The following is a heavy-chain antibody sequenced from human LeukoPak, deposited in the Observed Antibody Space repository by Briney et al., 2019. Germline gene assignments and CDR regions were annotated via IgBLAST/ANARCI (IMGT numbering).Heavy chain of an antibody. CDR3: ARHPYSSSSGYYYYYMDV. Sequence: GESLKISCKGSGYSFTSYWIGWVRQMPGKGLEWVGIIYPGDSDTRYSPSFQGQVTISADKSISTAYLQWSSLKASDTAMYYCARHPYSSSSGYYYYYMDVWGKGTTVTVSS. CDR1: GYSFTSYW. J-gene: IGHJ6*03. V-gene: IGHV5-51*01. D-gene: IGHD6-6*01. CDR2: IYPGDSDT.